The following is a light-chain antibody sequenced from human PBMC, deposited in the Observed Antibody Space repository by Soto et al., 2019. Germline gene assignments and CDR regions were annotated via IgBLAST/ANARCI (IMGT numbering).Light chain of an antibody. Sequence: IVLTQSPATLSLSPGERATLSCRASRSVSHFLAWYQQKPGQAPRLLIYEASNRATGIPARFSGSGSGTDFTLTISSLAPEDFAVYYCQQRSNWPTFGQGTKVESK. J-gene: IGKJ1*01. CDR2: EAS. CDR1: RSVSHF. V-gene: IGKV3-11*01. CDR3: QQRSNWPT.